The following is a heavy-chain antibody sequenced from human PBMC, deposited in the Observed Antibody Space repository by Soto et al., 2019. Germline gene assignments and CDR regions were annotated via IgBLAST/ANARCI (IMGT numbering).Heavy chain of an antibody. CDR1: GFTFSSYA. CDR3: AKLSVGNTKYYYYGMDV. J-gene: IGHJ6*02. CDR2: ISGSGGST. V-gene: IGHV3-23*01. Sequence: GGSLRLSCAASGFTFSSYAMSWVRQAPGKGLEWVSAISGSGGSTYYADPVKGRFTISRDNSKNTLNLQMNSLGAEDTATYYCAKLSVGNTKYYYYGMDVWGQGTTVTVS. D-gene: IGHD1-26*01.